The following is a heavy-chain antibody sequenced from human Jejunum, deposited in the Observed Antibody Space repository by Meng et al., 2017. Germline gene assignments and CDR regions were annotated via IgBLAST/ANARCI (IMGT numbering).Heavy chain of an antibody. Sequence: GESLKISCATSGFTFTNYAMRWVRQAPGKGLEWVSGISGSGVTTDYADSVRGRFTISRDTSKDTVYLQMNSLRAEDTAVYYCAKDRSGPVGEYYFDSWGQGTLVTVSS. V-gene: IGHV3-23*01. D-gene: IGHD1-26*01. CDR3: AKDRSGPVGEYYFDS. J-gene: IGHJ4*02. CDR1: GFTFTNYA. CDR2: ISGSGVTT.